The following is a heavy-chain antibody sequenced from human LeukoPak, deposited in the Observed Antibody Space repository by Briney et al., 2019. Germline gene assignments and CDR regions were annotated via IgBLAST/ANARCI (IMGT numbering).Heavy chain of an antibody. J-gene: IGHJ5*02. Sequence: SQTLSLTCTVSGGSISSGGYYWSWIRQHPGKGLEWIGYIYYSGSTYYNPSLKSRVTISVDTSKNQFSLKLSSVTAADTVVYYCAREGRGYCSGGSCPRGFDPWGQGTLVTVSS. CDR3: AREGRGYCSGGSCPRGFDP. D-gene: IGHD2-15*01. CDR1: GGSISSGGYY. V-gene: IGHV4-31*03. CDR2: IYYSGST.